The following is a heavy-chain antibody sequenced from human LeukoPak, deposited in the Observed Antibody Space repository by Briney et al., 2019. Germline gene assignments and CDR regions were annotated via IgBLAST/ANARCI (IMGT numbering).Heavy chain of an antibody. D-gene: IGHD2-2*01. CDR1: GFTFSSYA. J-gene: IGHJ1*01. V-gene: IGHV3-30-3*01. CDR2: ISYDGSNK. Sequence: PGGSLRLSCAASGFTFSSYAMHWVRQAPGKGLEWVAVISYDGSNKYYADSVKGRFTISRDNSKNTLYLQMNSLRAEDTAVYYCAREKGLCSSTSCYPQCFQHWGQGTLVTVSS. CDR3: AREKGLCSSTSCYPQCFQH.